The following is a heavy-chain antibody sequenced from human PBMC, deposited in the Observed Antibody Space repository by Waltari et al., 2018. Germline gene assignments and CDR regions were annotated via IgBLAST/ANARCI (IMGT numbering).Heavy chain of an antibody. CDR1: GYTFTGYY. CDR3: ARVQYDYPLDPGAFDI. V-gene: IGHV1-2*02. Sequence: QVQLVQSGAEVKKPGASVKVSCKASGYTFTGYYMHWVRRAPGQGLEWMGWINPNSGGTNYAQKFQGRVTMTRDTSISTAYMELSRLRSDDTAVYYCARVQYDYPLDPGAFDIWGQGTMVTVSS. D-gene: IGHD3-16*01. J-gene: IGHJ3*02. CDR2: INPNSGGT.